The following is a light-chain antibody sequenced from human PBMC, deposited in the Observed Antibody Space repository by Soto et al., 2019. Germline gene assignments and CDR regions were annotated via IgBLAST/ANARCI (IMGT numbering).Light chain of an antibody. CDR2: DNS. V-gene: IGLV1-51*01. J-gene: IGLJ2*01. Sequence: QSVLTQPPSVSAAPGQKVTISCSGSKSNIGNNYVSWYQQLPGTAPKLLIYDNSKRPTGIPDRFSGSKSGTSATLGITGLQTGDEADCYCGAWDDSLSAVFGGGTKLTVL. CDR3: GAWDDSLSAV. CDR1: KSNIGNNY.